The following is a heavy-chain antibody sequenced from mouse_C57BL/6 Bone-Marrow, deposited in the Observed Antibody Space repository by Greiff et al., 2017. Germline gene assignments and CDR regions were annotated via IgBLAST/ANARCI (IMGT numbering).Heavy chain of an antibody. CDR3: ARHAVEWLLWFAY. D-gene: IGHD2-3*01. Sequence: EVKVVESGGDLVKPGGSLKLSCAASGFTFSSYGMSWVRQTPDKRLEWVATISSGGSYTYYPDSVKGRFTISRDNAKNTLYLQMSSLKSEDTAMYYCARHAVEWLLWFAYWCQGTLVTVSA. CDR1: GFTFSSYG. CDR2: ISSGGSYT. V-gene: IGHV5-6*01. J-gene: IGHJ3*01.